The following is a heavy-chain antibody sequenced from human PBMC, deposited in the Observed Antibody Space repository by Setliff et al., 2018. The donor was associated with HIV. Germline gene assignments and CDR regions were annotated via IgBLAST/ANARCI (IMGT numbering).Heavy chain of an antibody. CDR2: INHSGST. D-gene: IGHD4-17*01. CDR1: GGSFSGSY. J-gene: IGHJ2*01. Sequence: NPSETLSLTCAVYGGSFSGSYWSWIRQPPGKGLEWIGEINHSGSTNYNPSLKSRVTISVDTYKNQFSLKVTSVTAADTAVYYCASCIFGDYARYFDRWGRGTLGTVSS. CDR3: ASCIFGDYARYFDR. V-gene: IGHV4-34*01.